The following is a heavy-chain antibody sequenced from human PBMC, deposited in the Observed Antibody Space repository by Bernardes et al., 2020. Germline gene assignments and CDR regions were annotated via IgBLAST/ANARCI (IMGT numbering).Heavy chain of an antibody. J-gene: IGHJ4*02. CDR3: SRALES. CDR2: IKEDGSEK. Sequence: GGSLRLSCAASGFSFRNAWMDWFRQAPGKGLEWVANIKEDGSEKHYVDSVKGRFTISRDNAKNLVYLEMSSLTAEDTAVYYCSRALESWGQGTLVTVSS. CDR1: GFSFRNAW. V-gene: IGHV3-7*04.